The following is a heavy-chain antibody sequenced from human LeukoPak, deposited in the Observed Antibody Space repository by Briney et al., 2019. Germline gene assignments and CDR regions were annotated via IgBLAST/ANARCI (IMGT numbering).Heavy chain of an antibody. CDR2: ISSSSSYI. Sequence: GGSLRLSCAASGFTFNSYSMNWVRQAPGKGLEWVSSISSSSSYIYYADSVKGRFTISRDKAKNSLYLQMNRLRAEDTAVYYCARGHHSGSRSGMDVWGQGTTVTVSS. CDR1: GFTFNSYS. V-gene: IGHV3-21*01. CDR3: ARGHHSGSRSGMDV. J-gene: IGHJ6*02. D-gene: IGHD1-26*01.